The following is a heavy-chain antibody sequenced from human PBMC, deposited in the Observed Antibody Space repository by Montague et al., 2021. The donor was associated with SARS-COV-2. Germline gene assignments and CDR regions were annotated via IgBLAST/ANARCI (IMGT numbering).Heavy chain of an antibody. CDR1: GGSISSSSYY. J-gene: IGHJ6*02. V-gene: IGHV4-39*02. Sequence: SETLSLTCTVSGGSISSSSYYWGWIRQPPGKGLEWIGSIDYSGSTYYNPSLKSRVTISVDTSKNQFSLKLISVTAADTAVYYCAREYDYVWGSYRYPCHYYGMDVWGQGTTVTVSS. CDR2: IDYSGST. D-gene: IGHD3-16*02. CDR3: AREYDYVWGSYRYPCHYYGMDV.